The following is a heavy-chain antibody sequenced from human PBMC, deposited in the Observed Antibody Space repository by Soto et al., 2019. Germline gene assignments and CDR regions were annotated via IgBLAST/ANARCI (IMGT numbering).Heavy chain of an antibody. CDR1: GYTFTGYY. D-gene: IGHD2-2*01. J-gene: IGHJ5*02. V-gene: IGHV3-23*01. CDR3: AKDRFQPSVVVPAASEGWFDP. Sequence: GASVKVSCKASGYTFTGYYMHWVRQAPGKGLEWVSAISGSGGSTYYADSVKGRFTISRDNSKNTLYLQMSSLRAEDTAVYYCAKDRFQPSVVVPAASEGWFDPWGQGTLVTVSS. CDR2: ISGSGGST.